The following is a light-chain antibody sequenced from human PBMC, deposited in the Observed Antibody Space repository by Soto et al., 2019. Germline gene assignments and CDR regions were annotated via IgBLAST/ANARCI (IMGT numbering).Light chain of an antibody. CDR2: GAF. V-gene: IGKV3-15*01. J-gene: IGKJ1*01. CDR1: QSVSSN. CDR3: QQYNDWPLT. Sequence: EILMTQSPVTLSVTRWEIVTLSWRASQSVSSNLAWYQQKPGQAPSLLIYGAFTRATGVPARFSGTGSGTEFTLTISSLQSEDFALYYCQQYNDWPLTFGQGTKVDIK.